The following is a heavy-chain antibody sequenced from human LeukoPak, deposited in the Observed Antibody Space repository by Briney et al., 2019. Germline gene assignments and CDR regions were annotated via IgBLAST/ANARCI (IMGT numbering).Heavy chain of an antibody. CDR2: ISSSGSTI. D-gene: IGHD6-19*01. V-gene: IGHV3-11*01. CDR3: ARDRLQWLDNNWFDP. CDR1: GGSISNGDHY. J-gene: IGHJ5*02. Sequence: LSLTCTVSGGSISNGDHYWSWIRQAPGKGLEWVSYISSSGSTIYYADSVKGRFTISRDNAKNSLYLQMNSLRAEDTAVYYCARDRLQWLDNNWFDPWGQGTLVTVSS.